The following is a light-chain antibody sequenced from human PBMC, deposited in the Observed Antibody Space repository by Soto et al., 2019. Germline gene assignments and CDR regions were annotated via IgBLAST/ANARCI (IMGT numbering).Light chain of an antibody. CDR2: KAS. V-gene: IGKV1-5*03. CDR1: QSISSW. CDR3: QQHNSYSLT. J-gene: IGKJ1*01. Sequence: DIQMTQSPCTLSASVGDRVTITCRASQSISSWLAWYQQKPGKAPKLLIYKASSLESGVPSRFSGSGSGTEFTLTISSLQPDDFATYYCQQHNSYSLTFGQGTKVEIK.